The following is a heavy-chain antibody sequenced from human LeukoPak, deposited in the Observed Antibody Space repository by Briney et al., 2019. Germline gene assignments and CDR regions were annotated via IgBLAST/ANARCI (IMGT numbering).Heavy chain of an antibody. D-gene: IGHD3-10*01. Sequence: PGGSLRLSCAASGFTFRDYYMGWIRQAPGKGLEWVSYISSSGTGIYYADSVKGRFTISRDNAKNSLYLQMNSLRAEDTAVYYCARAGRFGVFLDYYGMDVWGKGTTVTVSS. J-gene: IGHJ6*04. CDR1: GFTFRDYY. CDR3: ARAGRFGVFLDYYGMDV. CDR2: ISSSGTGI. V-gene: IGHV3-11*01.